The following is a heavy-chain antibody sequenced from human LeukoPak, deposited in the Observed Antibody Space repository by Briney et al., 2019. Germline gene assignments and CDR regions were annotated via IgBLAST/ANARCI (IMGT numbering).Heavy chain of an antibody. CDR1: GGTFSSYA. Sequence: ASVKVSCKASGGTFSSYAISWVRQAPGQGLEWMGGIIPIFGTANYAQKFQGRVTITADKSTSTAYMELSSLRSEDTAVYYCVKTPVGMVTLDYWGQGTLVTVSS. V-gene: IGHV1-69*06. CDR2: IIPIFGTA. D-gene: IGHD5-24*01. J-gene: IGHJ4*02. CDR3: VKTPVGMVTLDY.